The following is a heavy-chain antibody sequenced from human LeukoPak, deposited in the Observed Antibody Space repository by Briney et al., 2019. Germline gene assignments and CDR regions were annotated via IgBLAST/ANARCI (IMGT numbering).Heavy chain of an antibody. Sequence: GASVKVSCTASGYTFTGYYMHWVRQAPGQGLEWMGRINPNSGGTSYAQKFQGRVTMTRDTSISTAYMELSRLRSDDTAVYYCARVRSRAVITPYNWFDPWGQGTLVTVSS. CDR3: ARVRSRAVITPYNWFDP. V-gene: IGHV1-2*06. D-gene: IGHD3-22*01. CDR2: INPNSGGT. CDR1: GYTFTGYY. J-gene: IGHJ5*02.